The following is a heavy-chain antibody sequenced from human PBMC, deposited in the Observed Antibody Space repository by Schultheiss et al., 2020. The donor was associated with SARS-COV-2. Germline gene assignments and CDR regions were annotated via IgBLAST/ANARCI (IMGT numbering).Heavy chain of an antibody. Sequence: SETLSLTCAVSGYSISSGYYWGWIRQPPGKGLEWIGEINHSGSTNYNPSLKSRVTISVDTSKNQFSLKLSSVTAADTAVYYCARGRPSYYYGSGSAYYFDYWGQGTLVTVSS. CDR2: INHSGST. D-gene: IGHD3-10*01. J-gene: IGHJ4*02. V-gene: IGHV4-38-2*01. CDR1: GYSISSGYY. CDR3: ARGRPSYYYGSGSAYYFDY.